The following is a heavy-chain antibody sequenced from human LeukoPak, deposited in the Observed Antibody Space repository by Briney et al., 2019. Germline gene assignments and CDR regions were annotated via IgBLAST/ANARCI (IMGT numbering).Heavy chain of an antibody. D-gene: IGHD2-21*02. CDR3: AREHKDYDGDGYYYGY. Sequence: SETLSLTCTVSGGSISNYYWSWIRQPAGKGLEWIGRIYAGRNTDHNPSLKSRVTMSLDSSKNQFSLSLTSVTAADTAVYYCAREHKDYDGDGYYYGYWGQGTLVTVSS. CDR1: GGSISNYY. V-gene: IGHV4-4*07. CDR2: IYAGRNT. J-gene: IGHJ4*02.